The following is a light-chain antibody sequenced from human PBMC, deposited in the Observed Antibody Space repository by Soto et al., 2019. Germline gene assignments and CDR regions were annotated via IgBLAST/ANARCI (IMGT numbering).Light chain of an antibody. Sequence: EIVLTQSPGTLSLSPGERATLSCRASQSVSSSYLAWYQQKPGQAPRLLIYGASSRATGIPDRFSGSGSGTDFTLTISRLEPEYYVVYYCQQYGSSPRTFGQGSKLEIK. CDR3: QQYGSSPRT. CDR2: GAS. V-gene: IGKV3-20*01. CDR1: QSVSSSY. J-gene: IGKJ2*01.